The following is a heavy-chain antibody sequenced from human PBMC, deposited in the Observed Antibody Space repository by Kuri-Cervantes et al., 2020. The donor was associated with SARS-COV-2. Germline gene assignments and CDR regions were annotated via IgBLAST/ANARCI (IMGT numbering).Heavy chain of an antibody. V-gene: IGHV1-46*01. CDR2: INPSGGST. CDR3: ARDFSGGQLLSGWSRQTYYYYYYMDV. Sequence: ASVKVSCKASGYTFTSYYMHWVRQAPGQGLEWMGIINPSGGSTSYAQKFQGRVTMTRDTSTSTVYMELSSLRSEVTAVYYCARDFSGGQLLSGWSRQTYYYYYYMDVWGKGTTVTVSS. D-gene: IGHD2-2*01. CDR1: GYTFTSYY. J-gene: IGHJ6*03.